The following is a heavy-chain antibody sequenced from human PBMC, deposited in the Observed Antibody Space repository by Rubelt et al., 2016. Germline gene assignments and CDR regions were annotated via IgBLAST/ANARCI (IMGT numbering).Heavy chain of an antibody. D-gene: IGHD4-17*01. CDR3: ARALYAVDYGDYLDY. J-gene: IGHJ4*02. CDR2: ISYDGSDK. CDR1: GFTFSSYA. V-gene: IGHV3-30*04. Sequence: RLSCAASGFTFSSYAMHWVRQAPGKGLEWVAVISYDGSDKYYADSVKGRFTISRDNAKNSLYLQMNSLRAEDTAVYYCARALYAVDYGDYLDYWGQGTLVTVSS.